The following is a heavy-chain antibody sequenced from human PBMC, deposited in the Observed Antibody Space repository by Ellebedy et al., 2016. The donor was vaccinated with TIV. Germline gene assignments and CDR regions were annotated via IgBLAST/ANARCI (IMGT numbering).Heavy chain of an antibody. CDR3: ARERIDRVSGWLAAGWYFDL. CDR2: ISSSSSTV. D-gene: IGHD6-19*01. V-gene: IGHV3-48*01. CDR1: GFTFSSYA. Sequence: GESLKISCAASGFTFSSYAMSWVRQTPGKGLEWISYISSSSSTVYYADSLEGRFTVSRDNAKNSLYLQVNSLRGEDTAVYYCARERIDRVSGWLAAGWYFDLWGRGTLVTVSS. J-gene: IGHJ2*01.